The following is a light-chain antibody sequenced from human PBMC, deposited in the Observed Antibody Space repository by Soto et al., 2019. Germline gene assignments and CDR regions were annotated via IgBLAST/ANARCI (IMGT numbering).Light chain of an antibody. CDR2: EVS. V-gene: IGLV2-18*02. Sequence: VLTQPPSVSGSPGQSVTISCTGTSSDVGSYNRVSWYQQPPGTAPKLMIYEVSNRPSGVPDRFSGSKSGNTASLTISGLQAEDEADYYCSSYTSSSTYVFGSGTKLTVL. J-gene: IGLJ1*01. CDR1: SSDVGSYNR. CDR3: SSYTSSSTYV.